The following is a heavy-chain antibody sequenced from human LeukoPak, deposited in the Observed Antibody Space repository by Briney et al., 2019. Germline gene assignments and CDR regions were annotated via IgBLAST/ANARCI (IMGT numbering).Heavy chain of an antibody. J-gene: IGHJ4*02. CDR3: ARAGLDYYDSSGYLT. Sequence: PGGSLRLSCAASGFTFSSYWMSWVRQAPGKGLEWVANIKQDGSEKYYVDSVKGRFTISRDNAKNSLYLQMSNLRAEDTAVYYCARAGLDYYDSSGYLTWGQGTLVTVSS. V-gene: IGHV3-7*01. CDR2: IKQDGSEK. CDR1: GFTFSSYW. D-gene: IGHD3-22*01.